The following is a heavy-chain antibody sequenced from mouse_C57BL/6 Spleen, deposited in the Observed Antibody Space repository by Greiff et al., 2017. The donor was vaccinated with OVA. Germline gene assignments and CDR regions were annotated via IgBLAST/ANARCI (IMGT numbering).Heavy chain of an antibody. V-gene: IGHV1-76*01. CDR1: GYTFPDYY. J-gene: IGHJ2*01. D-gene: IGHD1-1*01. Sequence: QVQLKQSGAELVRPGASVKLSCKASGYTFPDYYINWVKQRPGQGLEWIARLYPGSGNTYYNEKFKGKATLTAEKSSSTAYMQLSSLTSEDSAVYFCARFEDYYGRGDYWGQGTTLTVSS. CDR3: ARFEDYYGRGDY. CDR2: LYPGSGNT.